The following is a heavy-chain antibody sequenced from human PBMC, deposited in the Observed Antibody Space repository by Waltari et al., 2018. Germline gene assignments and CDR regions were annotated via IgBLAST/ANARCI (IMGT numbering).Heavy chain of an antibody. J-gene: IGHJ4*02. CDR3: ARSRALPGRFDY. CDR2: IYYSGST. CDR1: GGSISSYY. V-gene: IGHV4-59*01. Sequence: QVQLQESGPGLVKPSETLSLTCTVSGGSISSYYCSWTRQPPGKGLEWIGYIYYSGSTNYNPSLKSRVTISVDTSKNQFSLKLSSVTAADTAVYYCARSRALPGRFDYWGQGTLVTVSS.